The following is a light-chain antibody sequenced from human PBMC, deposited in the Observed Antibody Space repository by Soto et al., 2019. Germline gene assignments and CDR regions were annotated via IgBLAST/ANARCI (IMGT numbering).Light chain of an antibody. V-gene: IGKV3-20*01. Sequence: ETVLTQSPGTQSLSPGERAILSCRASQSVSSNYLAWYQQKPGQAPRLLMYGASTRATGIPDRFSGGGSGTDFTLTISRLEPEDFAVYFCQQYAYSPPTFGPGTKVDIK. CDR2: GAS. CDR1: QSVSSNY. J-gene: IGKJ3*01. CDR3: QQYAYSPPT.